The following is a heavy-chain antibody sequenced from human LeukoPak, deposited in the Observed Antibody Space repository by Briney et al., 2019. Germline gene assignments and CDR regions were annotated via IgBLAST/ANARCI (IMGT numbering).Heavy chain of an antibody. CDR1: GGSISSYY. CDR2: IYTSGST. J-gene: IGHJ5*02. V-gene: IGHV4-4*07. Sequence: SETLSLTCTVSGGSISSYYWSWIRQPAGKGLEWIGRIYTSGSTNYNPSLKSRVTMSVDTSKNQFSLKLSSVTAADTAVYYCARGGYYYGSGSYSLDPWGQGTLVTVSS. D-gene: IGHD3-10*01. CDR3: ARGGYYYGSGSYSLDP.